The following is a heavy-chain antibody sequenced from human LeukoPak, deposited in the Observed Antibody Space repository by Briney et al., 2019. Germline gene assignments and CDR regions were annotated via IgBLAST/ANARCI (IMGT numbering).Heavy chain of an antibody. D-gene: IGHD3-16*01. CDR2: INPNSGDT. J-gene: IGHJ4*02. Sequence: GASVKVSCKASGYTFTGYYMHWVRQAPGQGLEWMGWINPNSGDTKHSQKFQGRVTMTRDTSIRTAYMELTRLRSDDTAVYYCATQRGSYLWGTDFDYWGQGTLVTVSS. V-gene: IGHV1-2*02. CDR1: GYTFTGYY. CDR3: ATQRGSYLWGTDFDY.